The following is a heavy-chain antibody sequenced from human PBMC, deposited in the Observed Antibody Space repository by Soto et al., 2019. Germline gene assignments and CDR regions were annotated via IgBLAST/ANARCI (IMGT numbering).Heavy chain of an antibody. D-gene: IGHD3-10*01. Sequence: PSATLSLTCTVSGGSVSSGSYYWSWIRQPPGKGMEWIGIIYNSGSTNYNPSLKSRVTISVDTSKNQFSLMLSSVTVADTAVYYCARLSVPNYGSGSYYYYNWFDPWGQGTLVTVSS. CDR3: ARLSVPNYGSGSYYYYNWFDP. CDR2: IYNSGST. V-gene: IGHV4-61*01. J-gene: IGHJ5*02. CDR1: GGSVSSGSYY.